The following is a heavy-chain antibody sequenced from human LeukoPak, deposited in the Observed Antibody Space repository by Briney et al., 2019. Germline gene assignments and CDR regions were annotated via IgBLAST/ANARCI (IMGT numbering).Heavy chain of an antibody. D-gene: IGHD2-15*01. J-gene: IGHJ2*01. CDR2: VSGSSGST. CDR3: ARDYFSRAAVLGYFDL. CDR1: GFIFSSYA. V-gene: IGHV3-23*01. Sequence: GGSLRLSCAASGFIFSSYAMSWVRQSPGKGLEWVSTVSGSSGSTYYADSVKGRFTISRDNSNNTLYLQMNSLTAEDTAVYYCARDYFSRAAVLGYFDLWGRGTLVTVSS.